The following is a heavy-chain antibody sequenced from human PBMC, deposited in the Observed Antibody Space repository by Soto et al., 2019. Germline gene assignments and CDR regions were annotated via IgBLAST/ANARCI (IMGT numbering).Heavy chain of an antibody. J-gene: IGHJ4*02. CDR1: GFTFSSYA. D-gene: IGHD3-3*01. Sequence: GGSLRLSCAASGFTFSSYAMSWVRQAPGKGLEWVSAISGSGGSTYYADSVKGRFTISRDNSKNTLYLQMNSLRAEDTAVYYCARRYDFWSGYDYWGQGTLVTVSS. V-gene: IGHV3-23*01. CDR2: ISGSGGST. CDR3: ARRYDFWSGYDY.